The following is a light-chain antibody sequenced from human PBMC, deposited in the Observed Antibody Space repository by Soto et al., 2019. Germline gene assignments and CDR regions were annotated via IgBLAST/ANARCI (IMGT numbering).Light chain of an antibody. CDR3: QQNNYKCT. Sequence: DIQMTQSPSTLSASVGDRVTITCRASQSISSWLAWHQQKPGKAPRLLIYNASNLESGVPSRFSGSGSGTDSTLTITSLQPDDSTNYYCQQNNYKCTFGQGTKVDIK. V-gene: IGKV1-5*03. J-gene: IGKJ1*01. CDR2: NAS. CDR1: QSISSW.